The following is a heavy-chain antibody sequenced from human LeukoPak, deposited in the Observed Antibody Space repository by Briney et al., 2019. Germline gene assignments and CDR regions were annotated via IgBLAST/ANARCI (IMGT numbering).Heavy chain of an antibody. Sequence: SGGSLRLSRAASGFTFSSYGMHWVRQAPGKGLEWVAVIWYDGSNKYYADSVKGRFTISRDNSKNTLYLQMSSLRAEDTAVYYCHGLFCWGQGTLVAVSS. V-gene: IGHV3-30*02. D-gene: IGHD3-9*01. CDR3: HGLFC. CDR2: IWYDGSNK. J-gene: IGHJ4*02. CDR1: GFTFSSYG.